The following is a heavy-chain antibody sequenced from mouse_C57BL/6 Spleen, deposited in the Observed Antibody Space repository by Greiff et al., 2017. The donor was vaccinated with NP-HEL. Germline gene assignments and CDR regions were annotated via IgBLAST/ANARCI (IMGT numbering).Heavy chain of an antibody. V-gene: IGHV2-5*01. CDR1: GFSLTSYG. CDR3: AKNDYYAMDY. J-gene: IGHJ4*01. Sequence: QVQLKESGPGLVQPSQSLSITCTVSGFSLTSYGVHWVRQSPGKGLEWLGVIWRGGSTAYNAAFMSRLSITKDNSKSHVFFKMNSLQADDAAIYYCAKNDYYAMDYWGQGTSVTVSS. CDR2: IWRGGST.